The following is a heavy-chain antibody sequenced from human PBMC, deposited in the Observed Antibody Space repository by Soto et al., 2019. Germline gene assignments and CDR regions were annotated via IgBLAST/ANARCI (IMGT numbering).Heavy chain of an antibody. CDR2: IYYSGST. J-gene: IGHJ6*02. D-gene: IGHD6-19*01. CDR3: ARDNAQWLATKWGYYYYNGMDD. Sequence: QVQLQESGAGLVKPSETLSLTCTVSGVSISSYYWSWIRQPPGKGLEWIGYIYYSGSTNYNPSLKSRVTMSVDTSKNQFSLKLSSVTAADTAVYYCARDNAQWLATKWGYYYYNGMDDWGQGTTVTVSS. CDR1: GVSISSYY. V-gene: IGHV4-59*01.